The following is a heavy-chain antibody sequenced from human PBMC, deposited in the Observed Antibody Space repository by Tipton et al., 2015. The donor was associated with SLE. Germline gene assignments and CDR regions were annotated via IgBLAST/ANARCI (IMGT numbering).Heavy chain of an antibody. CDR3: ARGIDAFDI. CDR1: GGSISSYY. J-gene: IGHJ3*02. CDR2: IYYSGST. V-gene: IGHV4-59*12. Sequence: LRLSCTVSGGSISSYYWSWIRQPPGKGLEWIGYIYYSGSTNYNPSLKSRVTMSVDTSKNQFSLKLSSVTAADTAVYYCARGIDAFDIWGQGTMVTVSS.